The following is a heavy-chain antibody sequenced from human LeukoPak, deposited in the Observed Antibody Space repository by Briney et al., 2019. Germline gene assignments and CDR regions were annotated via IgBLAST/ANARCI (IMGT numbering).Heavy chain of an antibody. D-gene: IGHD3-10*01. Sequence: GGSLRLSCAASGFSISSYWMHWVRQPPGKGLVWVSRINGDGSSTNYADSVKGRFTISRDNAKNTLYLQMNSLRAEDTAVYYCASALDGSGSRSFDYWGQGTLVTVSS. CDR2: INGDGSST. CDR1: GFSISSYW. J-gene: IGHJ4*02. V-gene: IGHV3-74*01. CDR3: ASALDGSGSRSFDY.